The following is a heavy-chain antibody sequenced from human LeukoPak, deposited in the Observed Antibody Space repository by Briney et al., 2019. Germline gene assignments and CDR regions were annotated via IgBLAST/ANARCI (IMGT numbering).Heavy chain of an antibody. CDR1: GYSISSGYY. CDR2: IYHSGST. CDR3: ARAGWGLGDYINWFDP. D-gene: IGHD4-17*01. Sequence: ASETLSLTCTVSGYSISSGYYWGWIRQPPGKGLEWIGSIYHSGSTYYNPSLKSRVIISVDTSKNQFSLKLSSVTAADTAVYYCARAGWGLGDYINWFDPWGQGTLVTVSS. V-gene: IGHV4-38-2*02. J-gene: IGHJ5*02.